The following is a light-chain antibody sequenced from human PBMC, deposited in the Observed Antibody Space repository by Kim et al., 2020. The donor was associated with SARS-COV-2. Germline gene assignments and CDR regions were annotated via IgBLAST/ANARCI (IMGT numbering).Light chain of an antibody. J-gene: IGKJ4*01. CDR3: KKLNSYPFT. CDR2: AAS. Sequence: ASVGDRVTITGRVSQGISRYLAWYQQKPGKAPKLLIYAASTLQSGVPSRFSGSGSGTEFTLTISSLQPEDFATDYCKKLNSYPFTFGGGTKVDIK. CDR1: QGISRY. V-gene: IGKV1-9*01.